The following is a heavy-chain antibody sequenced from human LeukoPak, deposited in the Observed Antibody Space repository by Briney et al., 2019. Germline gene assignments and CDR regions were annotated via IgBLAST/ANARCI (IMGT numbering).Heavy chain of an antibody. J-gene: IGHJ6*03. Sequence: GASVKVSCKASGYTFTSYGISWVRQAPGQGLEWMGWIGAYNGNTNYAQKLQGRVTMTTDTSTSTAYMELRSLRSDDTAVYYCARDGGWFGEDYYYYMDVWGKGTTVTVSS. V-gene: IGHV1-18*01. CDR1: GYTFTSYG. CDR3: ARDGGWFGEDYYYYMDV. CDR2: IGAYNGNT. D-gene: IGHD3-10*01.